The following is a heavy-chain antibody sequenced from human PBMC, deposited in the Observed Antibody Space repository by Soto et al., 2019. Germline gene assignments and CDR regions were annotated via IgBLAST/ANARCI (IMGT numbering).Heavy chain of an antibody. Sequence: GGSLRLSCAASGFTFSSYAMHWVRQAPGKGLEWVAVISYDGSNKYYADSVKGRFTISRDTSKNMLYLQMNSLRAEDTAVYYCASTLRYYGSGKDYYGMDVWGQGTTVTVSS. J-gene: IGHJ6*02. CDR2: ISYDGSNK. CDR3: ASTLRYYGSGKDYYGMDV. V-gene: IGHV3-30-3*01. CDR1: GFTFSSYA. D-gene: IGHD3-10*01.